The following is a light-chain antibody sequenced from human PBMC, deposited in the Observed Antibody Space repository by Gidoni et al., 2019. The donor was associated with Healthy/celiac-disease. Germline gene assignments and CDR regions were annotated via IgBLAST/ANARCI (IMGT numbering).Light chain of an antibody. J-gene: IGLJ1*01. Sequence: SYEPTQPPSVSVSPGQTASITCSGDKLGDKYACWYQQKPGQSPVLVIYQDSNRPSGIPERFSGSNSGNTATLTISGTQAMDEADYYCQAWDSSTRNYVFGTGTKVTVL. CDR1: KLGDKY. V-gene: IGLV3-1*01. CDR3: QAWDSSTRNYV. CDR2: QDS.